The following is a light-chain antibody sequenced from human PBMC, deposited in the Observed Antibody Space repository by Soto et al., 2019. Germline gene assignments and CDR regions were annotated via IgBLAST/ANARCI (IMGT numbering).Light chain of an antibody. Sequence: QSVLTQPPAVSGAPGQRVTISCTGSSSNIGAGYDVHWYQQLPGAAPKLLIYGNSNRPSGLPDRFSGSKSGTSASLAITGLQAEDEADYYYQSYDSSLSGYVAFGGGTKLTVL. CDR3: QSYDSSLSGYVA. J-gene: IGLJ2*01. CDR2: GNS. V-gene: IGLV1-40*01. CDR1: SSNIGAGYD.